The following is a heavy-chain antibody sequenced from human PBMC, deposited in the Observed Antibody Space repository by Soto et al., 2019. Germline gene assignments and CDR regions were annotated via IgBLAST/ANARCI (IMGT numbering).Heavy chain of an antibody. CDR1: GYTFTSYY. V-gene: IGHV1-46*01. D-gene: IGHD6-13*01. J-gene: IGHJ5*02. CDR3: ARGLGAAAGTLDWFDP. Sequence: ASVKVSCKASGYTFTSYYMHWVRQAPGQGLEWMGIINPSGGSTSYAQKFQGRVTMTRDTSTSTVYMELSSLRSEDTAVYYCARGLGAAAGTLDWFDPWGQGTLVTVSS. CDR2: INPSGGST.